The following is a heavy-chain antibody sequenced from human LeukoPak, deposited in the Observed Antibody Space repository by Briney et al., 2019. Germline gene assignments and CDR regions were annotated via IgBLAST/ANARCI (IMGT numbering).Heavy chain of an antibody. CDR2: ISGSGRNI. D-gene: IGHD2-21*01. J-gene: IGHJ4*02. Sequence: GGSLRLSCAASGFTFSSYEMNWVRQAPGKGLEWVSYISGSGRNIYYADSVKGRFTISTDNAKNSLYLQMNSLRAEDTAVYYCARTFHSNGGGHYDDYWGQGTLVTVSS. CDR3: ARTFHSNGGGHYDDY. V-gene: IGHV3-48*03. CDR1: GFTFSSYE.